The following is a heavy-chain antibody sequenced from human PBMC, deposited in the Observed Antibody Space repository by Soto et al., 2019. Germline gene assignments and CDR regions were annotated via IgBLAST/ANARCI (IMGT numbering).Heavy chain of an antibody. V-gene: IGHV3-7*01. J-gene: IGHJ4*02. CDR3: ARDGYCSGGRCYRRNDY. CDR2: IKDDGSEK. CDR1: GFTFSGYW. D-gene: IGHD2-15*01. Sequence: EVQLVESGGGLVQPGGSLRLSCAASGFTFSGYWMTWARQAPGKGLEWVAQIKDDGSEKFYVDSVKGRFTISRDNADNLLYLQMKSLRAEDTAVYFCARDGYCSGGRCYRRNDYWGQGTRVIVSS.